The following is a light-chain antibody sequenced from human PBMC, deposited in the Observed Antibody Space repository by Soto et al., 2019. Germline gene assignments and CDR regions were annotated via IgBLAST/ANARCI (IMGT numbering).Light chain of an antibody. J-gene: IGKJ1*01. CDR2: KAS. V-gene: IGKV1-5*03. Sequence: DMQMTQSPCTLSASVGDRVTITCRASQSVSRWLAWYQQKPGKAPKLLIYKASTLESGVPSRFSGSGSGTEFTLAISSLQPDDSATYYCQQYNDNWTFGQGTKVDIK. CDR3: QQYNDNWT. CDR1: QSVSRW.